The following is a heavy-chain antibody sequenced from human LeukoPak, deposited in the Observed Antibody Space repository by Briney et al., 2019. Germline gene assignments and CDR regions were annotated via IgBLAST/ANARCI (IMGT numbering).Heavy chain of an antibody. V-gene: IGHV3-7*01. D-gene: IGHD5-18*01. Sequence: GGSLRLSCAASGFTFSSYWMSWVRQAPGKGLEWVANIKQDGSEKYYVDSVKGRFTNSRDNAKNSLYLQMNSLRAEDTAVYYCAREYSYGQRDYFDYWGQGTLVTVSS. CDR1: GFTFSSYW. CDR3: AREYSYGQRDYFDY. J-gene: IGHJ4*02. CDR2: IKQDGSEK.